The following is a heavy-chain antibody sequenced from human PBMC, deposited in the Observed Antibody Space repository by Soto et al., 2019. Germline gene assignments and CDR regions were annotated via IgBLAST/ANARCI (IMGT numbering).Heavy chain of an antibody. CDR1: GYTFTSYA. J-gene: IGHJ4*02. V-gene: IGHV1-3*01. Sequence: ASVKVSCKASGYTFTSYAMHWVRQAPGQRLEWMGWISAYNGNTKYSQKLQGRVTMTTDTSTSTAYMELRSLRSDDTAVYYCARDRDRARGAAAGFWGQGTLVTVSS. D-gene: IGHD6-13*01. CDR2: ISAYNGNT. CDR3: ARDRDRARGAAAGF.